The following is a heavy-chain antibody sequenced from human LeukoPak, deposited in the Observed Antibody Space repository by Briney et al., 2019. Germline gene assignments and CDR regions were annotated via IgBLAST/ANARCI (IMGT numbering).Heavy chain of an antibody. CDR2: ISGSGGST. CDR3: AKTIVGANLFDY. CDR1: GFTFSSYA. V-gene: IGHV3-23*01. D-gene: IGHD1-26*01. Sequence: GGSLRLSCAASGFTFSSYAMSWVRQAPGKGLEWVSAISGSGGSTNYADSVKGRFTISRDNSKNTLYLQMNSLRAEDTAVYYCAKTIVGANLFDYWGQGTLVTVSS. J-gene: IGHJ4*02.